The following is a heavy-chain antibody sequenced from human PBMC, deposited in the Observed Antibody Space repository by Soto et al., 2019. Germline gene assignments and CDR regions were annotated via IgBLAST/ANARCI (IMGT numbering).Heavy chain of an antibody. CDR3: AREDDSGSSD. V-gene: IGHV3-7*01. D-gene: IGHD6-6*01. CDR2: IKEDGSEK. J-gene: IGHJ4*02. Sequence: PGGSLRLSCAASGFTFSTYWMSWVRQAPGKGLEWVANIKEDGSEKYYVDSVKGRFTISRDNAENSLYLQMNSLRGEDTAVYYCAREDDSGSSDWGQGTLVTVSS. CDR1: GFTFSTYW.